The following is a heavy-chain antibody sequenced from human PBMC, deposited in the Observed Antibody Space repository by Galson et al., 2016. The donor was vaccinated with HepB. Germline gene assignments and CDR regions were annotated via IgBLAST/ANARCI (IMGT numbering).Heavy chain of an antibody. D-gene: IGHD3-10*01. CDR1: TFTSYY. CDR2: INPSGGDR. V-gene: IGHV1-46*01. CDR3: ARDGQVYYYGSGQRENIDY. Sequence: TFTSYYMHWVRQAPGQGLEWMGIINPSGGDRTYAQTFQGRVTMTRDTSTSTVYMELSSLRSEDTAVYYCARDGQVYYYGSGQRENIDYWGQGTLVTVSS. J-gene: IGHJ4*02.